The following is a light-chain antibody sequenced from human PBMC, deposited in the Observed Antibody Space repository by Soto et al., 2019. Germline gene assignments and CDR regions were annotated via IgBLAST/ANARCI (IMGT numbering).Light chain of an antibody. CDR3: QQYYSTLT. CDR2: WAS. Sequence: DIVMTQSPDSMAVSLGERATINCKSSQSVLYSSNNKNYLAWYQQKPGQPPKLLIYWASTRESGVPDRFSGSGSGTDFTLTISSQQAEDVAVYYCQQYYSTLTFGGGTKVEIK. V-gene: IGKV4-1*01. CDR1: QSVLYSSNNKNY. J-gene: IGKJ4*01.